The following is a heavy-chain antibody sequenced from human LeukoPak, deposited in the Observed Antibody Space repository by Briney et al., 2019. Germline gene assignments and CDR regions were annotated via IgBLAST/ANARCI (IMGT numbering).Heavy chain of an antibody. Sequence: GGSLRLSCAASGFTFSSYGMHWVRQAPGKGLEWVAVISHDGSNKYYADSVKGRFTISRDNSKNTLYLQMNSLRAEDTAVYYCAKAGYNWNYYYWGQGTLVTVSS. CDR1: GFTFSSYG. CDR3: AKAGYNWNYYY. V-gene: IGHV3-30*18. CDR2: ISHDGSNK. D-gene: IGHD1-7*01. J-gene: IGHJ4*02.